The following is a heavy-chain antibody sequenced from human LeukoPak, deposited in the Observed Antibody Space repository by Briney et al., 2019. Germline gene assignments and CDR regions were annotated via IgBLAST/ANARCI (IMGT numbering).Heavy chain of an antibody. CDR2: INHSGST. CDR3: ARKYNGYGGWIDY. D-gene: IGHD5-12*01. CDR1: GGSFSGYY. J-gene: IGHJ4*02. Sequence: SETLSLTCAVYGGSFSGYYWSWIRQPPGKGLEWIGEINHSGSTNYNPSLKSRVTISVDTSKNQFSLKLSSVTAADTAVYYCARKYNGYGGWIDYWAQGTLVTVSS. V-gene: IGHV4-34*01.